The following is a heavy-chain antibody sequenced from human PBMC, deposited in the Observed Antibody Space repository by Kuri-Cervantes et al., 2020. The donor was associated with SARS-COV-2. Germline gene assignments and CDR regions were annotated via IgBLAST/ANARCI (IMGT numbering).Heavy chain of an antibody. CDR1: GFTFSDYY. J-gene: IGHJ6*03. Sequence: GGSLRLSCAASGFTFSDYYMSWIRQAPGKGLEWVSYISSSGSTIYYADSVKGRFTISRDNGKNSLYLQMNSLRAEDTAVYYCARAGYCSSTSCYYYYYYYMDVWGKGTTVTVSS. D-gene: IGHD2-2*01. CDR2: ISSSGSTI. CDR3: ARAGYCSSTSCYYYYYYYMDV. V-gene: IGHV3-11*04.